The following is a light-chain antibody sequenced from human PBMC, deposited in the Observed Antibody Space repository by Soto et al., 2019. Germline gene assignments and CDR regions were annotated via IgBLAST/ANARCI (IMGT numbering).Light chain of an antibody. J-gene: IGKJ1*01. Sequence: IVLTQSPGTLPLSPGERATLSCRASQSVSSSYLAWYQQKPGQAPRLLIYGASSRATGIPDRFSGSGSGTDFTLTISRLEPEEFAVYYCQQYGSSRTFGQGTKVDIK. V-gene: IGKV3-20*01. CDR3: QQYGSSRT. CDR2: GAS. CDR1: QSVSSSY.